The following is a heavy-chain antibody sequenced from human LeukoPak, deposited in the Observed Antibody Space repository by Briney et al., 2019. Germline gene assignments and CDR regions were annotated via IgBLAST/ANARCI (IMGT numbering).Heavy chain of an antibody. Sequence: PSETLSLTCAVYGGSFSGYYWSWIRQPPGKGLEWIGEINHSGSTNYNPSLKSRVTISVDTSKSQFSLKLSSVTAADTAVYYCARGYCSSTSCYTIPGYYYGMDVWGQGTTVTVSS. CDR1: GGSFSGYY. CDR2: INHSGST. CDR3: ARGYCSSTSCYTIPGYYYGMDV. V-gene: IGHV4-34*01. J-gene: IGHJ6*02. D-gene: IGHD2-2*02.